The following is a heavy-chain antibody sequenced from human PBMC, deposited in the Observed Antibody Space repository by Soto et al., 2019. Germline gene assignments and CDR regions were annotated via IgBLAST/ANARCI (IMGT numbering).Heavy chain of an antibody. CDR2: ISAYNGNT. CDR1: GYIFTGYH. V-gene: IGHV1-18*04. J-gene: IGHJ6*02. Sequence: GASVKVSCKASGYIFTGYHMHWVRQAPGQGLEWMGWISAYNGNTNYAQKLQGRVTMTTDTSTSTAYMELRSLRSDDTAVYYCARGHRGYSYGLPEYYYYGMDVWGQGTTVTVSS. D-gene: IGHD5-18*01. CDR3: ARGHRGYSYGLPEYYYYGMDV.